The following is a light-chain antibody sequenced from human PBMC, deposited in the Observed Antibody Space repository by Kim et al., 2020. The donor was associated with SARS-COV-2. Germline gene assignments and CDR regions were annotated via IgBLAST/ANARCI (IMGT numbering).Light chain of an antibody. CDR2: AND. CDR1: SGDIASSY. J-gene: IGLJ2*01. CDR3: QSYTGNIYVV. V-gene: IGLV6-57*03. Sequence: NFMLTQPHSVSESPGKTVTISCTRSSGDIASSYVYWYQQRPASAPTTVIYANDQRPSGVPDRFSGSVDTSSNSASLTISGLETEDEADYYCQSYTGNIYVVFGGGTQLTVL.